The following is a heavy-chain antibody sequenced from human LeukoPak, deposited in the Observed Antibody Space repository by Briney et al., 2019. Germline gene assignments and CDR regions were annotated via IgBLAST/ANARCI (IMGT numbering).Heavy chain of an antibody. CDR2: IIPILKTT. CDR1: GGTFSSYA. Sequence: SVKVSCKTSGGTFSSYATNWVRQAPGQGLEWMGGIIPILKTTSYAQKFQGRVTITADESTNTAYIEVTDLRSEDTAMYYCARDLGYWFDPWGQGTLVTVSS. V-gene: IGHV1-69*13. D-gene: IGHD7-27*01. J-gene: IGHJ5*02. CDR3: ARDLGYWFDP.